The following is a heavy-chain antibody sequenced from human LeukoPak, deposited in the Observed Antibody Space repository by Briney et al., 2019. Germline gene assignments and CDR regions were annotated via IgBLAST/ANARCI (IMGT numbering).Heavy chain of an antibody. CDR1: GFTVSSNY. Sequence: EGSLRLFCAASGFTVSSNYMSWVRQAPGKGLEWVSVIYSGGSTYYADSVKGRFTISRDNSKNTLYLQMNSLRAEDTAVYYCARARKYSGWDVYYFDYWGQGTLVTVSS. CDR2: IYSGGST. V-gene: IGHV3-53*01. CDR3: ARARKYSGWDVYYFDY. D-gene: IGHD6-19*01. J-gene: IGHJ4*02.